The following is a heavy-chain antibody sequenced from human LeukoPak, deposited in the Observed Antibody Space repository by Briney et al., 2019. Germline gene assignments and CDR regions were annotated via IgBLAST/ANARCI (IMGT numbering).Heavy chain of an antibody. V-gene: IGHV3-30*04. J-gene: IGHJ4*02. CDR2: ISYDGSNK. D-gene: IGHD3-10*01. CDR1: GFTFSSYA. Sequence: GGSLRLSCAASGFTFSSYAMHWVRQAPGKGLEWVAVISYDGSNKYYADSVKGRFTVSRDNSKNTLYLQMNSLRAEDTAVYYCARDYYGSGSYFFDYWGQGTLVTVSS. CDR3: ARDYYGSGSYFFDY.